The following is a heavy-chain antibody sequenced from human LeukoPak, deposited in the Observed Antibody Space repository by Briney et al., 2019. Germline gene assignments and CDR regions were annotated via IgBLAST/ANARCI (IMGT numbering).Heavy chain of an antibody. CDR3: AKDSIEAAGNFDS. V-gene: IGHV3-43*02. Sequence: PGGSLTLSCTASGFTFDDYAMYWVRHAPGKGLEWVSLISGDGDSSYYADSVKGRFAISRDNSKNSLFLQMNSLRTEDTALYYCAKDSIEAAGNFDSWGRGTLVTVSS. D-gene: IGHD6-13*01. CDR1: GFTFDDYA. CDR2: ISGDGDSS. J-gene: IGHJ4*02.